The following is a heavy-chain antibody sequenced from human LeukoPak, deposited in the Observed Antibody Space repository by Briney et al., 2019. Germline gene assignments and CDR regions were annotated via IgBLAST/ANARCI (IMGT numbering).Heavy chain of an antibody. J-gene: IGHJ3*02. D-gene: IGHD1-20*01. V-gene: IGHV3-23*01. CDR2: ITDSGGST. CDR3: AKDRNWKTGGAFDI. CDR1: GFIFSSYA. Sequence: GGSLRLSCAASGFIFSSYAMSWVRQAPGKGLEWVSTITDSGGSTYYADSVKGRFTISRDNSKNTLYLQMNSLRAEDTAVYYCAKDRNWKTGGAFDIWGQGTMVTVSS.